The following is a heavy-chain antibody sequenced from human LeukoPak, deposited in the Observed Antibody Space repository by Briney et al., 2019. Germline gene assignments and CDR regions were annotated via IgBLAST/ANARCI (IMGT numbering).Heavy chain of an antibody. Sequence: SQTLSLTCTVSGASISRGSHYWSWIRQPAGKGLEWIGRIYTIGNTNYSPSLWRRVTISVDTSKNQFSMRLHSVTAADTAVYYCARDRSYYSDTGTDYWGQGALVTVSS. CDR3: ARDRSYYSDTGTDY. J-gene: IGHJ4*02. V-gene: IGHV4-61*02. CDR2: IYTIGNT. CDR1: GASISRGSHY. D-gene: IGHD3-22*01.